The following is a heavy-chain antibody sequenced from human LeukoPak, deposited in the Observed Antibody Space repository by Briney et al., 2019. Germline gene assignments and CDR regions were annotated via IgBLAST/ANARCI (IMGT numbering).Heavy chain of an antibody. J-gene: IGHJ6*02. Sequence: SETLSLTCAVYGGSFSGYYWSWIRQPPGKGLEWIGEINHSGSTNYNPSLKSRVTISVDTSKNQFSLKLSSVTAADTAVYYCARSTQAARHRYCYYYGMDVWGQGTTVTVSS. V-gene: IGHV4-34*01. CDR1: GGSFSGYY. D-gene: IGHD2-15*01. CDR3: ARSTQAARHRYCYYYGMDV. CDR2: INHSGST.